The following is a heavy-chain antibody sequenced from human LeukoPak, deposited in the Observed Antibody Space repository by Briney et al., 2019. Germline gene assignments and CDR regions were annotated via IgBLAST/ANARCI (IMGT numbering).Heavy chain of an antibody. J-gene: IGHJ6*02. CDR1: GGSFRSYH. CDR2: INDSGTT. Sequence: SETLSLTCTVSGGSFRSYHWSWIRQPPGKGLEWVADINDSGTTNYNPSLKSRVTISVDTSKYQFSVQLNSVTAADTAVFYCARDFFNYYGSGSYSIHGMDVWGQGITVIVSS. D-gene: IGHD3-10*01. V-gene: IGHV4-59*12. CDR3: ARDFFNYYGSGSYSIHGMDV.